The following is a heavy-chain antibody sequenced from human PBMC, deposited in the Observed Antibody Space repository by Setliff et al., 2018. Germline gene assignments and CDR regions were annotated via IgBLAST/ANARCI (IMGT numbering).Heavy chain of an antibody. CDR1: RFTFSSYA. CDR3: ARSSAPIKRDYMDV. J-gene: IGHJ6*03. V-gene: IGHV3-23*01. CDR2: ISGSAGST. Sequence: HPGGSLRLSCAASRFTFSSYAMSWVRQAPGKGLEWISAISGSAGSTYYADSVKGRFTISRDNSKNTLYLQMNSLRADDAAVYYCARSSAPIKRDYMDVWGKGTTVTVSS. D-gene: IGHD2-2*02.